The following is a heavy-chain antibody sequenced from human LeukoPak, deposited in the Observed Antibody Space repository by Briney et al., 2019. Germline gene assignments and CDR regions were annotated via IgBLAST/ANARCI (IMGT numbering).Heavy chain of an antibody. V-gene: IGHV4-59*01. J-gene: IGHJ5*02. Sequence: SETLSLTCTVSGGSISSYYWSWIRQPPGKGLEWIGYIYYSGSTNYNPSLKSRVTISVDTSKNQFSLKLCSVTAADTAVYYCARGPYCSSTSCYWSWYNWFDPWGQGTLVTVSS. CDR3: ARGPYCSSTSCYWSWYNWFDP. D-gene: IGHD2-2*01. CDR1: GGSISSYY. CDR2: IYYSGST.